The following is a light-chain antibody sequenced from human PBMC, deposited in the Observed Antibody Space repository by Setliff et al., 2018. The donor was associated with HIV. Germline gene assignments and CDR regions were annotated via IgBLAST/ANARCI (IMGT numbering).Light chain of an antibody. V-gene: IGLV2-14*03. CDR2: DVS. CDR1: SSDFGGYNY. CDR3: SSYTSRNTDV. J-gene: IGLJ1*01. Sequence: QSALTQPASVSGSPGQSITISCTGASSDFGGYNYVSWYEQHPGKAPKLMIYDVSKRPSGVSNRFSGSKSGNTASLTISGLQAEDEADYYCSSYTSRNTDVFGTGTKVTV.